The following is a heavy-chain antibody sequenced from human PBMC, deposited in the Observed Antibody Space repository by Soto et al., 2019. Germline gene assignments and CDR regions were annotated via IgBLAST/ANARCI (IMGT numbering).Heavy chain of an antibody. Sequence: SETLSLTCAVSGGSISSSNWWSWVRQPPGKGLEWIGEIYHSGSTNYNPSLKSRVTISVDKSKNQFSLKLSSVTAADTAVYYWARFNSGNYYEAFDMWGQGTMVT. CDR2: IYHSGST. CDR1: GGSISSSNW. V-gene: IGHV4-4*02. J-gene: IGHJ3*02. CDR3: ARFNSGNYYEAFDM. D-gene: IGHD1-26*01.